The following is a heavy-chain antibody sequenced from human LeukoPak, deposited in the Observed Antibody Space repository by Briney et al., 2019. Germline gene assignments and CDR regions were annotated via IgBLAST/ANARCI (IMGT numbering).Heavy chain of an antibody. CDR1: GGSVNSGSYF. Sequence: SETLSLTCTVSGGSVNSGSYFWSWIRQPPGKGLEWIGYIQNSAGTNYNPPLESRVTISVDSSKDQFSLRLSSVTAADTAVYYCATDYSNFYGMDVWGQGTTVTVSS. J-gene: IGHJ6*02. D-gene: IGHD4-11*01. CDR3: ATDYSNFYGMDV. V-gene: IGHV4-61*01. CDR2: IQNSAGT.